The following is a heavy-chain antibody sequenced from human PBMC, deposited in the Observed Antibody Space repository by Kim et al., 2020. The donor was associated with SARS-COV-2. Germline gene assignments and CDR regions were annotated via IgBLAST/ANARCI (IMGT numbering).Heavy chain of an antibody. Sequence: ASVKVSCKASGYTFTSYAMNWVRQAPGQGLEWMGWINTNTGNPTYAQGFTGRFVFSLDTSVSTAYLQISSLKAEDTAVYYCARGVGDSSGYPDPRPDYGMDVWGQGTTVTVSS. CDR2: INTNTGNP. J-gene: IGHJ6*02. V-gene: IGHV7-4-1*02. CDR3: ARGVGDSSGYPDPRPDYGMDV. CDR1: GYTFTSYA. D-gene: IGHD3-22*01.